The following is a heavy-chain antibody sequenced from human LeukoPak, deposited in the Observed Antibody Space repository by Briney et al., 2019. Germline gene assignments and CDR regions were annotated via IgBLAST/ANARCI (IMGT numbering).Heavy chain of an antibody. D-gene: IGHD3-10*01. V-gene: IGHV3-53*01. CDR1: GFTVSSNY. Sequence: GGSLRLSCAASGFTVSSNYVSWVRQAPGKGLEWVSVIYSGGSTYYADSVKGRFTISRDNSKNTLYLQMNSLRAEDTAVYYCARDLTLGDAFDIWGQGTMVTVSS. CDR2: IYSGGST. CDR3: ARDLTLGDAFDI. J-gene: IGHJ3*02.